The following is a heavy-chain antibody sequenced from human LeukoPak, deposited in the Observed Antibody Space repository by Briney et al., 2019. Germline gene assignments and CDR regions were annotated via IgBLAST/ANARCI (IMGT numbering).Heavy chain of an antibody. J-gene: IGHJ4*02. CDR1: GFSLSNFQ. Sequence: GSLRLSCVASGFSLSNFQMYWVRQAPGKGLEWVSAISNNGGYTYYADSVQGRFTISRDNSKSTLCLQMNSLRAEDTAVYYCAKQLGYCSDGSCYFPYWGQGTLVTVSS. CDR2: ISNNGGYT. V-gene: IGHV3-23*01. D-gene: IGHD2-15*01. CDR3: AKQLGYCSDGSCYFPY.